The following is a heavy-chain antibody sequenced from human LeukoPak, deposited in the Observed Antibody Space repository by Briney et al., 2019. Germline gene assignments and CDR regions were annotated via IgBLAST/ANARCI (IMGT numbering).Heavy chain of an antibody. D-gene: IGHD3-22*01. CDR1: GASVSSYY. Sequence: LETLSLTCTVSGASVSSYYWSWIRKPPGKGLEWIGFSAHTGSSSYNPSLKSRVSISVDKSMNHFSLRLTSVTTADTAGYYCARYYADVNGYYYYYDYWGQGTLVTVSS. CDR3: ARYYADVNGYYYYYDY. V-gene: IGHV4-59*02. CDR2: SAHTGSS. J-gene: IGHJ4*02.